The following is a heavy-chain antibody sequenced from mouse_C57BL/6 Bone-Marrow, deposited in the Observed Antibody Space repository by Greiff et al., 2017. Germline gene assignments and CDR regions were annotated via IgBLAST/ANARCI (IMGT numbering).Heavy chain of an antibody. V-gene: IGHV3-6*01. D-gene: IGHD2-3*01. J-gene: IGHJ3*01. CDR2: ISYDGSN. Sequence: DVKLVESGPGLVKPSQSLSLTCSVTGYSITSGYYWNWIRQFPGNKLEWMGYISYDGSNNYNPSLKNRISITRDTSKNQFCLKLNSVTTEDTATYYCARDGYSSWFAYWGQGTLVTVSA. CDR1: GYSITSGYY. CDR3: ARDGYSSWFAY.